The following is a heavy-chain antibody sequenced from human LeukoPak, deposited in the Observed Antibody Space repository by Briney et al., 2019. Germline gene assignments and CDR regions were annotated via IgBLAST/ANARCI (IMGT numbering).Heavy chain of an antibody. CDR2: IYYSGST. D-gene: IGHD2-15*01. Sequence: SETLSLTCTVSGGSISSYYWSWIRQPPGKGLEWLGYIYYSGSTNYNPSLKSRVTISVDTSKNQFSLKLSSVTAADTAVYYCAREPYCSGGSCYFDYWGQGTLVTVSS. CDR1: GGSISSYY. V-gene: IGHV4-59*01. J-gene: IGHJ4*02. CDR3: AREPYCSGGSCYFDY.